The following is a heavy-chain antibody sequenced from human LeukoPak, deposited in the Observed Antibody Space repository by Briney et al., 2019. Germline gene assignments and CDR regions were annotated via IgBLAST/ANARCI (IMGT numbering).Heavy chain of an antibody. D-gene: IGHD6-13*01. J-gene: IGHJ5*02. CDR2: ISYDGSNK. Sequence: GGSLRLSCAASGFTFSSYAMHWVRQAPGKGLEWVAVISYDGSNKYYADSVKGRFTVSRDNSKNTLYLQMNSLRAEDTAVYYCARDQGIGYSPLNWFDPWGQGTLVTVSS. CDR1: GFTFSSYA. V-gene: IGHV3-30-3*01. CDR3: ARDQGIGYSPLNWFDP.